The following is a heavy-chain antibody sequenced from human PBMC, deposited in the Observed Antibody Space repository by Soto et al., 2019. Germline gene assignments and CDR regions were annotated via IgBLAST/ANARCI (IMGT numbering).Heavy chain of an antibody. J-gene: IGHJ4*02. Sequence: QVQLVESGGGVVQPGRSLRLSCAASGFPCTSYGRHWVREGPGKGLEWVAVISFDGSNKFYADSVKGRFTISRDNSKNTLYLQMDSLRPEDTALYYCVGGQYYFDYRGQGTLVIVSS. CDR2: ISFDGSNK. V-gene: IGHV3-30*03. D-gene: IGHD3-10*01. CDR3: VGGQYYFDY. CDR1: GFPCTSYG.